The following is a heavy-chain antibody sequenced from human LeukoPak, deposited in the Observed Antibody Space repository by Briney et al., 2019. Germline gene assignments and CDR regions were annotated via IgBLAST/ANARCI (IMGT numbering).Heavy chain of an antibody. J-gene: IGHJ1*01. V-gene: IGHV1-8*01. CDR3: ARTPLSRFSAVGH. CDR1: GYTFTSYD. CDR2: MNPNSGNT. D-gene: IGHD1-26*01. Sequence: ASVKVSCKASGYTFTSYDINWVRQATGQGLEWMGWMNPNSGNTGYAQKFQGRVTMTRNTSISRAYMELSSLRSEDTAVYYCARTPLSRFSAVGHWGQGTLVTVSS.